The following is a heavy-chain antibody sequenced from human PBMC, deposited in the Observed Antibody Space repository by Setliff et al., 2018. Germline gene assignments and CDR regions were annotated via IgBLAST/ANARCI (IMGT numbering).Heavy chain of an antibody. Sequence: GESLKISCKGSGYTFRNYWIGWVRQMPGKGLEWMGIIYPGDSDTRYSPSFQGQVTMSADKSINTAYLQWSSLKASDTAMYYCARLGAPASHDAFDIWGQGTMVTVSS. CDR2: IYPGDSDT. CDR1: GYTFRNYW. V-gene: IGHV5-51*01. CDR3: ARLGAPASHDAFDI. J-gene: IGHJ3*02. D-gene: IGHD6-25*01.